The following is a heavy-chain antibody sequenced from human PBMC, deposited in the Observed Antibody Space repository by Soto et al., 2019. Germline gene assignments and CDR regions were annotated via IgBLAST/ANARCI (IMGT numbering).Heavy chain of an antibody. CDR3: ARVIPGAEAWCHP. CDR1: GNTFTNFG. D-gene: IGHD2-2*01. V-gene: IGHV1-18*01. J-gene: IGHJ5*02. CDR2: ISPYTADP. Sequence: QGQLVQSGVEVKKPGASVKVSCSASGNTFTNFGVTWVRQAPGQVLEWMGWISPYTADPSYAQKFQGRVTMTIDTSTRTAYLDLRSLTSDDTAVYYCARVIPGAEAWCHPWGQGTLVTVSS.